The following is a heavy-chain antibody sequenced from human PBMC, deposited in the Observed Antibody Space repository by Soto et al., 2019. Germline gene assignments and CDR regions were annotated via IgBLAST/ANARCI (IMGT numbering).Heavy chain of an antibody. V-gene: IGHV4-61*08. Sequence: SETLSLTCAVSGGSISSGGYSWSWIRQPPGKGLEWIGYIYYSGSTNYNPSLKSRVTISVDTSKNQFSLKLSSVTAADTAVYYCASGGHYDFWSGYYIFDYWGQGTLVTVSS. D-gene: IGHD3-3*01. CDR3: ASGGHYDFWSGYYIFDY. J-gene: IGHJ4*02. CDR1: GGSISSGGYS. CDR2: IYYSGST.